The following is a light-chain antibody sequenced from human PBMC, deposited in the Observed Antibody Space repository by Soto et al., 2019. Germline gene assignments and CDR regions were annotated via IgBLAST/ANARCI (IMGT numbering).Light chain of an antibody. CDR2: DAS. CDR1: QNIDAW. Sequence: RIPQSPSTLSASVGDRVTITFRASQNIDAWLAWYQQKPGKAPKLLIYDASNLETGVPSRFSGSGSGTDFTFTISSLQPEDIATYYCQQYDNLPHTFGEGTKV. CDR3: QQYDNLPHT. J-gene: IGKJ4*01. V-gene: IGKV1-33*01.